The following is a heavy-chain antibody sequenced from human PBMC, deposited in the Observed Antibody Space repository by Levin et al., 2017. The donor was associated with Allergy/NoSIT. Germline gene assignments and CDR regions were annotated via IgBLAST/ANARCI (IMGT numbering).Heavy chain of an antibody. CDR1: PFSLTTSGVF. CDR2: IYWDDDK. CDR3: AHSPRYNYGYGNFDS. Sequence: SFPPLFPPPPPITLRSTSPPFSLTTSGVFFFFLLPPPFPSLSFLSLIYWDDDKRYSPSLKSRLTITKDTSKNQVVLTMTNLDPVDTGTYFCAHSPRYNYGYGNFDSWGQGTLVTVSS. V-gene: IGHV2-5*02. J-gene: IGHJ4*02. D-gene: IGHD5-18*01.